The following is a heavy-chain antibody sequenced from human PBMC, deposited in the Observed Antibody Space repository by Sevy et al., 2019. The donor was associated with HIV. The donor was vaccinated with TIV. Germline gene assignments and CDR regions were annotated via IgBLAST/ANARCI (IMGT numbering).Heavy chain of an antibody. Sequence: SETLSLTCTVSGGSISSYYWSWIRQPPGKGLEWIGYIYYSGSTNYNPSLKSRVTISVDTSKNQFSLKLSSVTAADTAVYYCARGRQQLANYYYYSMDVWGKGTTVTVSS. CDR3: ARGRQQLANYYYYSMDV. CDR1: GGSISSYY. CDR2: IYYSGST. J-gene: IGHJ6*03. D-gene: IGHD6-13*01. V-gene: IGHV4-59*01.